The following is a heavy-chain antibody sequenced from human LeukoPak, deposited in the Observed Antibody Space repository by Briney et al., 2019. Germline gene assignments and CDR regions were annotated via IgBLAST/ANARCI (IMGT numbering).Heavy chain of an antibody. CDR3: ARVQNGFLEWWYSFDY. CDR2: INAGNGNT. J-gene: IGHJ4*02. Sequence: GASVKVSCKASGYTFTSYAMHWVRQAPGQRLEWMGWINAGNGNTKYSQKFQGRVTITRDTSASTAYMELSSLRSEDTAVYYCARVQNGFLEWWYSFDYWGQGTLVTVSS. V-gene: IGHV1-3*01. CDR1: GYTFTSYA. D-gene: IGHD3-3*01.